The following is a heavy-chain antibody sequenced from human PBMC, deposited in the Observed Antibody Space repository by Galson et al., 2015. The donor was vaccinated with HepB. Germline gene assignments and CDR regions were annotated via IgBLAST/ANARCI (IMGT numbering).Heavy chain of an antibody. V-gene: IGHV1-3*01. CDR3: ARDPTNYWYFDL. CDR1: GYTFTSYA. Sequence: SVKVSCKASGYTFTSYAMHWVRQAPGQRLEWMGWINAGNGNTKYSQKFQGRVTITRDTSASTAYMELSSLRSEDTAVYYCARDPTNYWYFDLWGRGTLVTVSS. CDR2: INAGNGNT. J-gene: IGHJ2*01. D-gene: IGHD2-2*01.